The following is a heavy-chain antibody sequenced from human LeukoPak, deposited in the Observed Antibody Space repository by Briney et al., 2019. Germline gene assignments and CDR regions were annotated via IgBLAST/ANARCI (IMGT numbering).Heavy chain of an antibody. CDR1: GGSINSYY. CDR2: IYSSGST. J-gene: IGHJ2*01. V-gene: IGHV4-4*09. D-gene: IGHD5-12*01. Sequence: PSETLSLTCNVSGGSINSYYWSWTRQPPGKGLEWIGYIYSSGSTNYNPSLKSRVTISVDTSKNQFSLKLSSVTAADTAVYYCARHTWYNGYDRYFDLWGRGTLVTVSS. CDR3: ARHTWYNGYDRYFDL.